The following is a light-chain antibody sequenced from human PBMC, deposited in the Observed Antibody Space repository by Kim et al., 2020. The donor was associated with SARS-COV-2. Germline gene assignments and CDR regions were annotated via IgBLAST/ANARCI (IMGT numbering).Light chain of an antibody. CDR1: ISDIGSYNR. J-gene: IGLJ2*01. CDR3: NSYTSSSTLV. Sequence: GQSVTISCTGTISDIGSYNRVSWYQQSPGTAPKLIIYAVINRPSGVPDRFSGSRSGNTASLTISGFQTEDEADYYCNSYTSSSTLVFGGGTQLTVL. CDR2: AVI. V-gene: IGLV2-18*02.